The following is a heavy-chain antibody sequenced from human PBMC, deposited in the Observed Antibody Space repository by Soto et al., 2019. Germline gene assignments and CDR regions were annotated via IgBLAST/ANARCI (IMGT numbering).Heavy chain of an antibody. D-gene: IGHD6-19*01. V-gene: IGHV3-30*18. CDR3: AKGTAVARQHFAN. CDR2: ISADGSDK. Sequence: QVQLVESGGGVVQPERSLGLSCATSGFTFSDFGMHWVRQAPGKGLEWVAAISADGSDKYYLGSVQGRFTISRDNTKNALYLQLNSLRTEDTAVYYCAKGTAVARQHFANWGQGTLVTVSS. CDR1: GFTFSDFG. J-gene: IGHJ4*02.